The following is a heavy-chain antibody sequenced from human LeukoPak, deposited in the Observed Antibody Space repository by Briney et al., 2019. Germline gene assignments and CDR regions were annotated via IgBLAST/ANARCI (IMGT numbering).Heavy chain of an antibody. CDR2: ITAYNGNT. CDR1: GYTFTSYG. D-gene: IGHD3-9*01. CDR3: ARGDYDILTGYYTLRDEYFQH. Sequence: ASVKVSCKASGYTFTSYGISWVRQAPGQGLEWMGWITAYNGNTNYAQKLQGRVTMTTDTSTSTAYMELRSLRSDDTAVYYCARGDYDILTGYYTLRDEYFQHWGQGTLVTVSS. J-gene: IGHJ1*01. V-gene: IGHV1-18*01.